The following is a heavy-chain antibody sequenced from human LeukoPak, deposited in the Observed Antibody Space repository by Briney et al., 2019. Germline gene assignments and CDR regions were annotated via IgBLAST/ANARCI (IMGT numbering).Heavy chain of an antibody. CDR3: VKGSESYCDSKSDY. J-gene: IGHJ4*02. CDR2: XSSDGXTK. CDR1: GFTFSTXX. D-gene: IGHD3-22*01. V-gene: IGHV3-64D*09. Sequence: GGSLRLSCSXSGFTFSTXXXXXXXXAXXXXXXXXXXXSSDGXTKYYADSXXGXXTXXRDDXKNTLYLQMSSLRAEDTAVYYCVKGSESYCDSKSDYWGQGTLVTVSS.